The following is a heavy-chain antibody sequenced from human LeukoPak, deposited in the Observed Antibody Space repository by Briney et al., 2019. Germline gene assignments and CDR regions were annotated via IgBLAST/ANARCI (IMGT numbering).Heavy chain of an antibody. CDR2: IKSKTDGGTT. CDR1: GFTFNNAW. Sequence: GGSLRLSCAASGFTFNNAWMSWVRQAPGKGLEWVGRIKSKTDGGTTDYAAPVKGRFTISRDDSKNTLYLQMNSLKTEDTAVYYCTTSYCSSTSCYYAFDIWGQGTMVTVSS. J-gene: IGHJ3*02. CDR3: TTSYCSSTSCYYAFDI. V-gene: IGHV3-15*01. D-gene: IGHD2-2*01.